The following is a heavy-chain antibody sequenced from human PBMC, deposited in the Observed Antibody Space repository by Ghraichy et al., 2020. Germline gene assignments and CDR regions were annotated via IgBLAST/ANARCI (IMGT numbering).Heavy chain of an antibody. CDR2: ITSSSAYI. J-gene: IGHJ3*02. CDR3: ARGYCSSRTCFCGASQNAFDI. Sequence: GGSLRLSCAASGFTFSSNTMNWVRQAPGKGLEWVSSITSSSAYIYYADSVKGRFTISRDNAKNSLYLQMNSLRVEDTAVYYCARGYCSSRTCFCGASQNAFDIWGQGTIVTVSS. D-gene: IGHD2-2*01. V-gene: IGHV3-21*01. CDR1: GFTFSSNT.